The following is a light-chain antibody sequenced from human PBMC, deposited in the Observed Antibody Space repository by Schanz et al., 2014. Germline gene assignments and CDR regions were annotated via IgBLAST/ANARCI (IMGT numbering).Light chain of an antibody. J-gene: IGKJ1*01. CDR1: QSVLYTSNNKNY. V-gene: IGKV4-1*01. CDR3: QQFNSYPVT. Sequence: DIVMTQSPDSLAVSLGERATINCKSSQSVLYTSNNKNYLAWYQHKPGQPPKLLIYWASTRESGVPDRFSGSGSGTDFTLTISSLQPDDFATYYCQQFNSYPVTFGQGTKVEMK. CDR2: WAS.